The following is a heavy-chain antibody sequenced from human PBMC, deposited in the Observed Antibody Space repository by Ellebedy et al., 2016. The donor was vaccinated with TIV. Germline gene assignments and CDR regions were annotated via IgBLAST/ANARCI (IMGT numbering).Heavy chain of an antibody. CDR3: ARATGGYFDY. CDR1: GFTFSSYW. V-gene: IGHV3-74*01. D-gene: IGHD5-12*01. Sequence: GESLKISXAASGFTFSSYWMHWVRQAPGKGLVWVSRINSDGSSTSYADSVKGRFTISRDNAKNTLYLQMNSLRAEDTAVYYCARATGGYFDYWGQGTLVTVSS. CDR2: INSDGSST. J-gene: IGHJ4*02.